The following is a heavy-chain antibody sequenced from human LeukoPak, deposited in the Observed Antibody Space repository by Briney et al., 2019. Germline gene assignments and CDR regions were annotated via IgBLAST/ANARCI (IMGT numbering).Heavy chain of an antibody. CDR1: GFTFSSYG. Sequence: PGRSLRLSCAASGFTFSSYGMHWVRQAPGKGLEWVAFIRYDGSNKYYADSVKGRFTISRDNSKNTLYLQMNSLRAEDTAVYYCARHLANVRWGVNPRWFDPWGQGTLVTVSS. J-gene: IGHJ5*02. D-gene: IGHD3-10*02. CDR2: IRYDGSNK. V-gene: IGHV3-33*08. CDR3: ARHLANVRWGVNPRWFDP.